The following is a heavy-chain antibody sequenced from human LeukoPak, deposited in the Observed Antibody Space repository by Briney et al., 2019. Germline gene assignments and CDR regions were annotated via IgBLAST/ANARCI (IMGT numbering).Heavy chain of an antibody. CDR2: ISVTGDYT. V-gene: IGHV3-23*01. J-gene: IGHJ4*02. CDR3: GTFGGDGYNLGFDN. CDR1: GFTFSGYA. Sequence: GGSLRLSCADSGFTFSGYAVGWVRQPPGKGLEWVLGISVTGDYTHYADSVKGRFSVSRDNSKNTLYLHMNSLTVEDTAVFFFGTFGGDGYNLGFDNWGQGTLVTVSS. D-gene: IGHD5-24*01.